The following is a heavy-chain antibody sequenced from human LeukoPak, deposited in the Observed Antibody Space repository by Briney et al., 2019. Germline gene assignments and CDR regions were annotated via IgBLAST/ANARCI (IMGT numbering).Heavy chain of an antibody. D-gene: IGHD2-15*01. J-gene: IGHJ4*02. CDR2: IDPSDSYT. V-gene: IGHV5-10-1*01. Sequence: GESLRISCKGSGYSFTSYWISWVRQMPGKGLEWMGRIDPSDSYTNSSPSFQGHVTISADKSISTAYLQWSSLKASDTAMYYCARGGYCSGGSCPYYFDYWGQGTLVTVSS. CDR3: ARGGYCSGGSCPYYFDY. CDR1: GYSFTSYW.